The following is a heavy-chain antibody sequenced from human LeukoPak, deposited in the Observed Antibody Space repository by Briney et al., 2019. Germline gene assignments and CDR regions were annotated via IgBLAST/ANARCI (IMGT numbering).Heavy chain of an antibody. D-gene: IGHD1-26*01. V-gene: IGHV3-23*01. Sequence: GGSLRLSCAASGFTFGNYAMNWVRQAPGRGLEWVSAISGTGGSTYYADSVKGRFTISRDNAKNALYLQMNTLRAEDTAIYSCATRPTVGGTTPAFDHWGQGTPVTVSS. J-gene: IGHJ4*02. CDR1: GFTFGNYA. CDR3: ATRPTVGGTTPAFDH. CDR2: ISGTGGST.